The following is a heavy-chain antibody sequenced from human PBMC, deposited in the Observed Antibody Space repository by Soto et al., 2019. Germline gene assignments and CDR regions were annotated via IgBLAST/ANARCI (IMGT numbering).Heavy chain of an antibody. D-gene: IGHD2-15*01. CDR3: AKVVVAATRHTDFDS. CDR1: GGSINSNNYY. V-gene: IGHV4-39*02. J-gene: IGHJ4*02. CDR2: IYYDGST. Sequence: SETLSLTCTVSGGSINSNNYYWAWIRQPPGKGLAWIASIYYDGSTYYNLSLKSRVSISVDTSKNHFSLKLSSATAADTAVYYCAKVVVAATRHTDFDSWGQGTLVTVSS.